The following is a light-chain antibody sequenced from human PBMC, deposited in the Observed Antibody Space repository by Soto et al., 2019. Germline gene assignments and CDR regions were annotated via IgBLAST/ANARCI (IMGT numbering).Light chain of an antibody. V-gene: IGKV3-15*01. CDR2: GAS. Sequence: EIVMTQSPATLSVSPGERVTLSCRASQSVSSNLAWYQQKTGQAPRLLIYGASTRATGIPARFSGGGSETEFTLTISSLQSEDFAVYYCQQYHNWPPRTFGQGTKVEIK. CDR1: QSVSSN. CDR3: QQYHNWPPRT. J-gene: IGKJ1*01.